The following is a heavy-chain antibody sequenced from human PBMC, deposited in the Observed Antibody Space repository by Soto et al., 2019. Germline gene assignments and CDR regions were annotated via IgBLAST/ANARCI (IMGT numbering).Heavy chain of an antibody. D-gene: IGHD6-25*01. J-gene: IGHJ5*02. CDR2: IFWDDDK. CDR1: GFSLSTSGVG. Sequence: QITLKESGPTLVKPTQTLTLTCTFSGFSLSTSGVGVGWIRQPPGKALEWLALIFWDDDKRYSPSLKSRLAVTKDTSKNQVLFTMTNMDPVDTATYYCVHRSRNSGWTDSFDPWGQGTLVTVSS. CDR3: VHRSRNSGWTDSFDP. V-gene: IGHV2-5*02.